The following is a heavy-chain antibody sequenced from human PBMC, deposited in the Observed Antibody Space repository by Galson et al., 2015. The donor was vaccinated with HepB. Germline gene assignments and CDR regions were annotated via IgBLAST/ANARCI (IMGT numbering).Heavy chain of an antibody. CDR1: GFTFSSYW. J-gene: IGHJ4*02. V-gene: IGHV3-7*03. D-gene: IGHD3-22*01. Sequence: SLRLSCAASGFTFSSYWMSWVRQAPGKGLEWVANIKQDGSMKRYLDSVKGRFTISRDTAKNSLYLQMNSLRAEDSALYYCARAPGRDSSGYYTAQDYWGQGTLVTVSS. CDR2: IKQDGSMK. CDR3: ARAPGRDSSGYYTAQDY.